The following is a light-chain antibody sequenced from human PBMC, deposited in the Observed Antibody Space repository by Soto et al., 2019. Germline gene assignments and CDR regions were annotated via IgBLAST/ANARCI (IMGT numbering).Light chain of an antibody. CDR1: SSDVGGYNY. CDR2: EVT. J-gene: IGLJ2*01. V-gene: IGLV2-8*01. CDR3: SSYAGSNVL. Sequence: QSALTQPPSASGSPGQSVTISCTGTSSDVGGYNYVSWYQQHPGKAPKLMIYEVTERPSGVPDRFSGSKSGNTASLTVSGLRAEDEADYYCSSYAGSNVLFGGGTKLTV.